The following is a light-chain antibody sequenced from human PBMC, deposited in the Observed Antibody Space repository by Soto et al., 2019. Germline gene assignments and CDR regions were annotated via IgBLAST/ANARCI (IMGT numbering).Light chain of an antibody. V-gene: IGLV2-14*01. J-gene: IGLJ1*01. CDR2: AVS. Sequence: QCVRAQPASVSWSPADSITISCTGTSSDVGLYDYVSWYQQHPGKAPQLMIYAVSNRPSGVSNRFSASKSGNTASLFISGLQAEEEADYYCRSYTSDSYYVFGSGTKVTXL. CDR3: RSYTSDSYYV. CDR1: SSDVGLYDY.